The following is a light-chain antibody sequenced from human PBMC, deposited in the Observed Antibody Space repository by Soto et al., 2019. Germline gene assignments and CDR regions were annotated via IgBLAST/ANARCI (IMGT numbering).Light chain of an antibody. V-gene: IGLV2-23*01. CDR1: SSDVGSYNL. CDR3: CSYAGSIYVV. Sequence: QAVSVSGSPGQSITISCTGTSSDVGSYNLVSWYQQHPGKAPKLMIYEGSKRPSGVSNRFSGSKSGNTASLTISGLQAEDEADYYCCSYAGSIYVVFGGGTKVTVL. CDR2: EGS. J-gene: IGLJ2*01.